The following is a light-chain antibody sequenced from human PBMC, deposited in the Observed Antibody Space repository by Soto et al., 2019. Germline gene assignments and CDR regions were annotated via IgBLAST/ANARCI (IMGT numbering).Light chain of an antibody. CDR2: DAS. CDR3: QHYNGYPYT. Sequence: DIQMTQSPSPLSASIGDRVTITCRGSQSIDNWLAWYQQKPGKAPQLLIYDASRVKTGVPSRFTASGSGTEFTLTINTLQADDSATYFCQHYNGYPYTFGPGTKVDIK. J-gene: IGKJ2*01. V-gene: IGKV1-5*01. CDR1: QSIDNW.